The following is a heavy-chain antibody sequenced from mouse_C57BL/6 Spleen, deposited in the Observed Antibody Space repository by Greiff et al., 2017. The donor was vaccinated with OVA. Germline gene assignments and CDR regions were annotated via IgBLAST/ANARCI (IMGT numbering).Heavy chain of an antibody. J-gene: IGHJ2*01. D-gene: IGHD2-2*01. Sequence: QVQLQQSGAELVKPGASVKMSCKASGYTFTTYPIDWMKQTPGKSLEWIGNFDPYNDDTTYNEKFKGKATLTVEKSSSTVYLELSRLTSDDSAVYYCARRGGLPYYFDYWGQGTTLTVSS. CDR1: GYTFTTYP. V-gene: IGHV1-47*01. CDR3: ARRGGLPYYFDY. CDR2: FDPYNDDT.